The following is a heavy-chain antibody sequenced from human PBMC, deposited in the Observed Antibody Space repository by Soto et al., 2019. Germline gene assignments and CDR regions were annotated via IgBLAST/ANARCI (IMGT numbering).Heavy chain of an antibody. CDR1: GFTFSSYA. CDR2: ISGSGGST. J-gene: IGHJ6*03. D-gene: IGHD2-15*01. Sequence: EVQLLESGGGLVQPGGSLRLSCAASGFTFSSYAMSWVRQAPGKGLEWVSAISGSGGSTYYADSVKGRFTISRDNYKNKLYLQMNSLRAEDTAVYYCAKRPRSCSSMDVWGKGTTVTVSS. CDR3: AKRPRSCSSMDV. V-gene: IGHV3-23*01.